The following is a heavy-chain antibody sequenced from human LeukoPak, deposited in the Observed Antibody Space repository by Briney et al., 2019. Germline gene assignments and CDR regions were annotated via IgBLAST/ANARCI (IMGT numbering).Heavy chain of an antibody. J-gene: IGHJ4*02. D-gene: IGHD6-13*01. V-gene: IGHV1-18*01. CDR1: GYTFTSYG. Sequence: ASVKVSCKASGYTFTSYGISWVRRAPGQGLEWMGWISAYNGNTNYAQKLQGRVTMTTDTSTSTAYMELRSLRSDDTAVYYCASSIAAAGTPDYWGQGTLVTVSS. CDR2: ISAYNGNT. CDR3: ASSIAAAGTPDY.